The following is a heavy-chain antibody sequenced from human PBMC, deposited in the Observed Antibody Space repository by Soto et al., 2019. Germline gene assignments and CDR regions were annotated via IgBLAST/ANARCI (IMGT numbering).Heavy chain of an antibody. CDR3: AKGGGYYGSGSYLQTYYFDY. CDR1: GFTFSSYS. Sequence: GGSLRLSCAASGFTFSSYSMNWVRQAPGKGLEWVSSIRSSSSYIYYADSVKGRFTISRDNSKNTLYLQMNSLRAEDTAVYYCAKGGGYYGSGSYLQTYYFDYWGQGTLVTVSS. CDR2: IRSSSSYI. D-gene: IGHD3-10*01. V-gene: IGHV3-21*04. J-gene: IGHJ4*02.